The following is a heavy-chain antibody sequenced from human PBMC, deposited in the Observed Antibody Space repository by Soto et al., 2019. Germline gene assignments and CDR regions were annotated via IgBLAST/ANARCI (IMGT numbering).Heavy chain of an antibody. Sequence: ASVKVSCKASGYTFTSYDINWVRQATGQGLEWMGWMNPNSGNTGYAQKFQGRVTMTRNTSISTAYMELSSLRSEDTAVYYCARVPGDQYDYIWGSYRYKYYYYYMDVWGKGTTVTVSS. D-gene: IGHD3-16*02. CDR3: ARVPGDQYDYIWGSYRYKYYYYYMDV. V-gene: IGHV1-8*01. J-gene: IGHJ6*03. CDR2: MNPNSGNT. CDR1: GYTFTSYD.